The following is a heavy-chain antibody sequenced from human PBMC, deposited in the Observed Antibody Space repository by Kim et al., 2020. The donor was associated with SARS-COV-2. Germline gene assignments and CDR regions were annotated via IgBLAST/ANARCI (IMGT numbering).Heavy chain of an antibody. CDR3: TRDRVSTYVAEGTPQLDAFDI. Sequence: GGSLRLSCTASGFTFGDYAMSWFRQAPGKGLEWVGYIRSKAYGGTTEYAASVKGRFTISRDDSKSIAYLQMNSLKTEDTAVYYCTRDRVSTYVAEGTPQLDAFDIWGQGTMVTVSS. CDR1: GFTFGDYA. V-gene: IGHV3-49*03. D-gene: IGHD3-22*01. CDR2: IRSKAYGGTT. J-gene: IGHJ3*02.